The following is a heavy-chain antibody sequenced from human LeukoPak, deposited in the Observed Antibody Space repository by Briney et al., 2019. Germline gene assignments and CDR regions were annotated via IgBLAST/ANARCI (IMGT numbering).Heavy chain of an antibody. CDR2: IYYSGST. D-gene: IGHD3-10*01. Sequence: SETLSLTCTVFGGSISSYYWSWIRQPPGKGLEWVGYIYYSGSTNYNPCLTSRLTISVDTSKNQFSMKLSSVTAADTAVYYCARSHYSGRGWFDPWGQGTLVTVSS. CDR3: ARSHYSGRGWFDP. J-gene: IGHJ5*02. V-gene: IGHV4-59*08. CDR1: GGSISSYY.